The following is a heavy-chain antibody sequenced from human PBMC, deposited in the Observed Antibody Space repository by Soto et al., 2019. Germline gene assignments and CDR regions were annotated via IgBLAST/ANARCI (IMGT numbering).Heavy chain of an antibody. CDR3: ATDFHYASKTAYGMDV. J-gene: IGHJ6*02. V-gene: IGHV4-39*02. CDR1: GGSISSSSYY. Sequence: QLQLQESGPGLVKPSETLSLTCTVSGGSISSSSYYWGWISQPPGKGLEWIGSIYYSGSTYYNPSLKSRVTISVDTSKNQFSLKLSSVTAADTAVYYCATDFHYASKTAYGMDVWGQGTTVTVSS. CDR2: IYYSGST. D-gene: IGHD4-17*01.